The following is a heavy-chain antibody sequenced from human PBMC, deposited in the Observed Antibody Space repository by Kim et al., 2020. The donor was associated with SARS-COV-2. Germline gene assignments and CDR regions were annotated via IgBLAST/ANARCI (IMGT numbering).Heavy chain of an antibody. Sequence: ASVKVSCKASGYTFTTSYIHWVRQAPGQGLDWMGIVNPSDGITTYAQKFQGRLTLTRDTSTRTVFMEVSSLRSEDTAVYYCARRGYSGYENHPEYWGQGTLVTVSS. J-gene: IGHJ4*02. CDR3: ARRGYSGYENHPEY. V-gene: IGHV1-46*01. CDR2: VNPSDGIT. CDR1: GYTFTTSY. D-gene: IGHD5-12*01.